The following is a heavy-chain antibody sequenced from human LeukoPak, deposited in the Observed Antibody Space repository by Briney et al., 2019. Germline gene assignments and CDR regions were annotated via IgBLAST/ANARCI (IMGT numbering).Heavy chain of an antibody. V-gene: IGHV4-39*01. Sequence: SETLSLTCTVSGGSISSSSYYWGWLRQPPGQGLEWIGSIYYGGSTYYNPSLESRVTISVDTSKTQFSLTLSSVTAANTAAYYCARHGGRRFLELLLYKGSFDYWGQGTLVTVSS. CDR1: GGSISSSSYY. J-gene: IGHJ4*02. CDR2: IYYGGST. CDR3: ARHGGRRFLELLLYKGSFDY. D-gene: IGHD3-3*01.